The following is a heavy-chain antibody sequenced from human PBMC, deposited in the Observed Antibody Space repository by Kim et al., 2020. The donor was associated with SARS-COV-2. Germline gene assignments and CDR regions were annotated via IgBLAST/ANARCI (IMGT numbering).Heavy chain of an antibody. CDR1: GGSFSDFS. CDR2: INQSGTT. J-gene: IGHJ6*03. Sequence: SETLSLTCAVFGGSFSDFSWTWIRQSSGKGLEWIGEINQSGTTNYNPSLKSRVTISLDTSKNQFSLKMTSVTAADTAIYFCARGRVGVVPSPVLGLGPFWLYHYMAVWGKGATVTVS. V-gene: IGHV4-34*01. D-gene: IGHD2-15*01. CDR3: ARGRVGVVPSPVLGLGPFWLYHYMAV.